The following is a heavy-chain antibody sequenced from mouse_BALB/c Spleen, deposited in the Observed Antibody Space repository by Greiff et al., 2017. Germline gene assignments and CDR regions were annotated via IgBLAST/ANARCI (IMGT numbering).Heavy chain of an antibody. V-gene: IGHV1S81*02. CDR3: TRHYYGSSYEYYAMDY. D-gene: IGHD1-1*01. CDR1: GYTFTSYY. J-gene: IGHJ4*01. CDR2: INPSNGGT. Sequence: QVHVKQSGAELVKPGASVKLSCKASGYTFTSYYMYWVKQRPGQGLEWIGEINPSNGGTNFNEKFKSKATLTVDKSSSTAYMQLSSLTSEDSAVYYCTRHYYGSSYEYYAMDYWGQGTSVTVSS.